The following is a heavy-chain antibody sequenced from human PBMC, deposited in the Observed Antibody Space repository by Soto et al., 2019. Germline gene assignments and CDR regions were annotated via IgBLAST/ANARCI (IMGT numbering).Heavy chain of an antibody. J-gene: IGHJ5*02. Sequence: QVQLQESGPGLVKPSQTLSLTCTVSGGSISSGGYYWSWIRQHPGKGLEWSGSIYYSGSTYYNPSLKSRVTLSVDTSNNPFSLNLSSVTAADTAVYYCARDLRDPTDYYDSSGYYSARPGVFDPWGQGTLVTVSS. V-gene: IGHV4-31*03. CDR1: GGSISSGGYY. CDR3: ARDLRDPTDYYDSSGYYSARPGVFDP. CDR2: IYYSGST. D-gene: IGHD3-22*01.